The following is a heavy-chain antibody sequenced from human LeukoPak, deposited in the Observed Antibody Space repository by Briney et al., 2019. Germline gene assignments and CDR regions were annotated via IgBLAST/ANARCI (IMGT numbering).Heavy chain of an antibody. D-gene: IGHD3-10*01. V-gene: IGHV3-64D*09. Sequence: GALRLSCSASGFTFSSYAMHWVRQAPGKGLRFVSSVSSNGGTIYYADSVKGRFTISRDNSKNTLYLQMSSLRAEDTAVYYCVASGSYYYYFDYWGQGTLVTVSS. CDR1: GFTFSSYA. J-gene: IGHJ4*02. CDR2: VSSNGGTI. CDR3: VASGSYYYYFDY.